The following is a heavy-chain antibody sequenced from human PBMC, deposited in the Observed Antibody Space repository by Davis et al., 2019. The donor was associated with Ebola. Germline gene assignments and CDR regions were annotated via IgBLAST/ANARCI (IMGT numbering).Heavy chain of an antibody. V-gene: IGHV3-23*01. CDR2: ISGSGDNT. J-gene: IGHJ4*02. CDR3: ATTQWLREFDN. Sequence: GESLKISCAASGFTFSSYAMSWVRQAPGKGLEWVSGISGSGDNTYYADSVKGRFTISRDNSKNTLYLQMNSLRAEDTAVYYCATTQWLREFDNWGQGTLVTVSS. D-gene: IGHD6-19*01. CDR1: GFTFSSYA.